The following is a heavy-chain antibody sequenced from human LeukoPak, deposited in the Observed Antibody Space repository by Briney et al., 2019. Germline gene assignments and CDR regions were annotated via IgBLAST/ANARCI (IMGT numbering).Heavy chain of an antibody. J-gene: IGHJ4*02. CDR3: GRHAYGGSPPLS. CDR1: GFTVRDSY. V-gene: IGHV3-66*04. CDR2: IYVSGTT. Sequence: GGSLRLSCAASGFTVRDSYMSWVRQAPGKRLEWLAFIYVSGTTFYAASVKGRFTFSRDNSKNTVYLQMNNLRAEDTALYYCGRHAYGGSPPLSWGQGALVTVSS. D-gene: IGHD3-10*01.